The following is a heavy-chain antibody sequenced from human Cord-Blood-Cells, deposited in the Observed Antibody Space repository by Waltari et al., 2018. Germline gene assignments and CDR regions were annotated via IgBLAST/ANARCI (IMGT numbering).Heavy chain of an antibody. CDR3: ARAGWEQQLVPSFDY. V-gene: IGHV4-59*01. J-gene: IGHJ4*02. CDR1: GGSISSYY. D-gene: IGHD6-13*01. CDR2: IYYSGST. Sequence: QVQLQESGPGLVKPSETLSLTCTVSGGSISSYYWSWLRQPPGKGLEWIGYIYYSGSTNYNPSLKSRVTISVDTSKNQFSLKLSSVTAADTAVYYCARAGWEQQLVPSFDYWGQGTLVTVSS.